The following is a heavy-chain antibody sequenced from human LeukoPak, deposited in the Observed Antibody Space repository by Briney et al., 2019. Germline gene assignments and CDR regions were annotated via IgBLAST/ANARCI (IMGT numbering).Heavy chain of an antibody. CDR3: ASLRIAAAGPEYNWFDP. Sequence: SETLSLTCTVSGGSISSYYWSWIRQPPGKGLEWIGYIYYSGSTNYNPSLKSRVTISVDTSKNQFSLKLSSVTAADTAVYYCASLRIAAAGPEYNWFDPWGQGTLVTVSS. CDR2: IYYSGST. D-gene: IGHD6-13*01. CDR1: GGSISSYY. J-gene: IGHJ5*02. V-gene: IGHV4-59*08.